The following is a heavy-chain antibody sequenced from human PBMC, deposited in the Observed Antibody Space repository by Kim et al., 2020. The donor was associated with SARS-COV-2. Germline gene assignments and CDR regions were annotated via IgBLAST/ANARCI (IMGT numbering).Heavy chain of an antibody. Sequence: SETLSLTCTVSGGSISSGGYYWSWIRQHPGQGLEWIGYIYYSGSTYYNPSLKSRLTISLDTSKNQFSLKLSSVTAADTSVYYCARAESNYSDYSVEAFDIWGRGTLVTVSS. CDR1: GGSISSGGYY. J-gene: IGHJ3*02. CDR3: ARAESNYSDYSVEAFDI. D-gene: IGHD4-17*01. V-gene: IGHV4-31*03. CDR2: IYYSGST.